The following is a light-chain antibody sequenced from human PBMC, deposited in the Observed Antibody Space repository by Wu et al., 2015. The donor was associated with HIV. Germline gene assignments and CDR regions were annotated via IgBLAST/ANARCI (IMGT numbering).Light chain of an antibody. CDR3: QQYNNWPGT. CDR2: GAS. Sequence: EIVLTQSPGTLSLSPGERATLSCRASQSVSSSYVAWYLQKPGQAPRLLIYGASSRATGIPARFSGSGSGTEFTLTISSLQSEDFAVYYCQQYNNWPGTFGQGTKVEIK. V-gene: IGKV3D-15*01. CDR1: QSVSSS. J-gene: IGKJ1*01.